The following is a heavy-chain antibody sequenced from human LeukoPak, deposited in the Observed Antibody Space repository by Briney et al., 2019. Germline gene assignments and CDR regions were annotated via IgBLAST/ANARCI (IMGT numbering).Heavy chain of an antibody. J-gene: IGHJ4*02. CDR2: LYSSGGT. CDR1: GDSISDSY. V-gene: IGHV4-4*09. Sequence: SEILSLTCSVSGDSISDSYWSWIRQPPGKGLERIGYLYSSGGTHYNPSLKSRVTISLDTSKNQFSLRLSSVSAADTAMYYCARHQPTWQLYFDYWGQGTLVTVSS. D-gene: IGHD6-13*01. CDR3: ARHQPTWQLYFDY.